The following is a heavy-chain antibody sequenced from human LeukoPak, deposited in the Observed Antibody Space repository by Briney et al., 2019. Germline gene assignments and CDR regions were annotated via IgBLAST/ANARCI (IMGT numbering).Heavy chain of an antibody. CDR2: IGSSSSYI. Sequence: PGGSLRLSCAASGFTFSSYSMNWVRQAPGKGLEWVSSIGSSSSYIYYADSVKGRFTISRDNAKNSLYLQMNSLRAEDTAVYYCARVIKYYYGSGSWSFDYWGQGTLVTVSS. V-gene: IGHV3-21*01. CDR3: ARVIKYYYGSGSWSFDY. D-gene: IGHD3-10*01. CDR1: GFTFSSYS. J-gene: IGHJ4*02.